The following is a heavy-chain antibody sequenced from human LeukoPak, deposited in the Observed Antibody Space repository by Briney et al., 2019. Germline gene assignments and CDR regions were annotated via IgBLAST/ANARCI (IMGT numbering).Heavy chain of an antibody. CDR3: ARGPPSAPIQLWPAHFDY. Sequence: SSETLSLTCAVYGGSFSGYYWSWIRQPPGKGLEWIGEINHSGSTNYNPSLKSRVAISVDTSKNQFSLKLSSVTAADTAVYYCARGPPSAPIQLWPAHFDYWGQGTLVTVSS. D-gene: IGHD5-18*01. CDR1: GGSFSGYY. CDR2: INHSGST. J-gene: IGHJ4*02. V-gene: IGHV4-34*01.